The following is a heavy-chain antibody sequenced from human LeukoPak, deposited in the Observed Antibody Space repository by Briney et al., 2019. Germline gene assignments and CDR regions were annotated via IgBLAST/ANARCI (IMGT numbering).Heavy chain of an antibody. Sequence: PSETLSLTCTVSGGSIRSSYYYWGWIRQPPGKGLEWIGSIYDSGSTYYNPSLKSRVTISVDTSRNQFSLKLNSVTAADTAVYYCARDHLSNWFDPWGQGTLVTVSS. J-gene: IGHJ5*02. V-gene: IGHV4-39*02. CDR1: GGSIRSSYYY. D-gene: IGHD2/OR15-2a*01. CDR2: IYDSGST. CDR3: ARDHLSNWFDP.